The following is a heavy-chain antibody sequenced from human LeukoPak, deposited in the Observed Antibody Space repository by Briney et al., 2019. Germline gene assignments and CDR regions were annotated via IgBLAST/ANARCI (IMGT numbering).Heavy chain of an antibody. CDR2: TYCRSKWSN. V-gene: IGHV6-1*01. J-gene: IGHJ4*02. D-gene: IGHD7-27*01. CDR3: ARDLPRLGIPFDY. Sequence: SQTLSLTCAISGDSVSNNNAAWNWIRQSPSRGLEWLGRTYCRSKWSNDYPVSVKSRITINPDTSKNQFSLLLSSVTPEDTAVYYCARDLPRLGIPFDYWGQGTLVTVSS. CDR1: GDSVSNNNAA.